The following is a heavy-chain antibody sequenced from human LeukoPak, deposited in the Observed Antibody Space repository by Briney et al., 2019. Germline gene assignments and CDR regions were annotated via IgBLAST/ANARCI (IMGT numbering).Heavy chain of an antibody. CDR2: IYYSGST. Sequence: SETLSLTCTVSGGSISSYYWSWIRQPPGKGLEWIGYIYYSGSTNYNPSLKSRVTISVDTSKNQFSLKLSSVTAADTAVYYCAREGLDYSGYDCREVWGQGTLVTVSS. V-gene: IGHV4-59*01. CDR3: AREGLDYSGYDCREV. CDR1: GGSISSYY. D-gene: IGHD5-12*01. J-gene: IGHJ4*02.